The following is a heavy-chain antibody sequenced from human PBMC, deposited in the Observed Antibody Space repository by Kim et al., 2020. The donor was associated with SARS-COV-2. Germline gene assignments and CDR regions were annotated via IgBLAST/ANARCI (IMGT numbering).Heavy chain of an antibody. J-gene: IGHJ4*02. CDR1: GGSISSGGYY. V-gene: IGHV4-31*03. CDR2: IYYSGST. CDR3: ARGAGVVVMGIDY. D-gene: IGHD3-22*01. Sequence: SETLSLTCTVSGGSISSGGYYWSWIRQHPGKGLEWIGYIYYSGSTYYNPSLKSRVTISVDTSKNQFSLKLSSVTAADTAVYYCARGAGVVVMGIDYWGQGTLVTVSS.